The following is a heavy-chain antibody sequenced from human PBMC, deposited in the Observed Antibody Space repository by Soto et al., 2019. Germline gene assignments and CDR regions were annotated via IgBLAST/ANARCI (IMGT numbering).Heavy chain of an antibody. CDR2: SGPTSDNT. CDR3: ASAHYDILSGPYYFEY. J-gene: IGHJ4*02. CDR1: GYTFPSYH. V-gene: IGHV1-46*03. Sequence: ASVTVSCKSSGYTFPSYHIHWVRRAPVQGLEWMGRSGPTSDNTSYAKKRQGRSTMTSNTTTSTVYMELSGLRSEITAVYYCASAHYDILSGPYYFEYSGQGTLVTVS. D-gene: IGHD3-9*01.